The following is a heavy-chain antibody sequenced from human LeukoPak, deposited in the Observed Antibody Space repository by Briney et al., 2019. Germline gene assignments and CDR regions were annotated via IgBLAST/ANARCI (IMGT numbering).Heavy chain of an antibody. V-gene: IGHV3-15*01. CDR2: IKSKTDGGTT. Sequence: GGSLRLSCAASGFTFSNAWMSWVRQAPGKGLDWVGRIKSKTDGGTTDYAAPVKGRFTISRDDSKDTLYLQLNSLKTEDTAVYYCITGLKLNCYGSSVTWNDFWGQGTLVTVST. D-gene: IGHD3-22*01. CDR1: GFTFSNAW. J-gene: IGHJ4*02. CDR3: ITGLKLNCYGSSVTWNDF.